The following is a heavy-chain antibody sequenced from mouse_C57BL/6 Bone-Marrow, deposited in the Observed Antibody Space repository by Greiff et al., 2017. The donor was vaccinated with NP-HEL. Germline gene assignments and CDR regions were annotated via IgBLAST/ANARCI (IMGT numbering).Heavy chain of an antibody. J-gene: IGHJ2*01. CDR1: GYTFTNYW. Sequence: QVQLQQSGAELVRPGTSVKMSCKASGYTFTNYWIGWAKPRPGHGLEWIGDIYPGGGYTNYNEKFKGKATLTADKSSSTAYMQVSSRTSEDSAIYYCAREDYGSTSFDYWGQGTTLPVSS. V-gene: IGHV1-63*01. CDR3: AREDYGSTSFDY. CDR2: IYPGGGYT. D-gene: IGHD1-1*01.